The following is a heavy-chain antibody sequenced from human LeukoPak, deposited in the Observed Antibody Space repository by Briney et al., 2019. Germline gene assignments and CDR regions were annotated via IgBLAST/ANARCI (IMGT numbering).Heavy chain of an antibody. CDR2: INTDGSST. Sequence: GGSLRLSCAASGFIFSSYWMHWVRHAPGKGLAWVSRINTDGSSTSYADSVKGRFTISRDNAKDTLYLQMNSLRAEDTAVYYCARVRLQPRTLLDDAFDIWGQGTMVTVSS. CDR1: GFIFSSYW. D-gene: IGHD1-14*01. J-gene: IGHJ3*02. V-gene: IGHV3-74*01. CDR3: ARVRLQPRTLLDDAFDI.